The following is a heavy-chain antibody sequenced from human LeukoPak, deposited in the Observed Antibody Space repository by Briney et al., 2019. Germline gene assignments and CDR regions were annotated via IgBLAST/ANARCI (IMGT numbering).Heavy chain of an antibody. CDR1: GFTVSSNY. J-gene: IGHJ3*02. CDR3: ARAFMTAAGTAAFDI. Sequence: GGYLRLSCAASGFTVSSNYMSWVRQAPGKGLEWVSVIYSGGSTYYADSVKGRFTISRDNSKNTLYLQMNSLRAEDTAVYYCARAFMTAAGTAAFDIWGQGTMVTVSS. V-gene: IGHV3-66*02. D-gene: IGHD6-13*01. CDR2: IYSGGST.